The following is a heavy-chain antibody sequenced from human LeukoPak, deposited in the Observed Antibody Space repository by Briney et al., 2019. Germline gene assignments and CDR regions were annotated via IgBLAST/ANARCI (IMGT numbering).Heavy chain of an antibody. V-gene: IGHV3-21*01. CDR2: ISSSSSYI. Sequence: GGALRLSCAASGCTFISYSMNWFRQAPARGLEWVSSISSSSSYIYYADSVKGRFTISRDNAKNSLYLQMNSLRAEDTAVYYCARAPRPGYSSGWLMDYWGQGTLVTVSS. J-gene: IGHJ4*02. D-gene: IGHD6-19*01. CDR1: GCTFISYS. CDR3: ARAPRPGYSSGWLMDY.